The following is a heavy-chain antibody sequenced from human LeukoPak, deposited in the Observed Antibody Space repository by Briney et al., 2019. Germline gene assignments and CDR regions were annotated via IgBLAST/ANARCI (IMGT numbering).Heavy chain of an antibody. CDR1: GFTFSSYS. D-gene: IGHD3-22*01. J-gene: IGHJ4*02. Sequence: PGGSLRLSCAASGFTFSSYSMNWVRQAPGKGLEWVSFISSSSSYIYYADSVKGRFTISRDNAKNSLYLQMNSLRAEDTAVYYCARVLKTCYYDSSGYYGNYWGQGTLVTVSS. CDR2: ISSSSSYI. CDR3: ARVLKTCYYDSSGYYGNY. V-gene: IGHV3-21*01.